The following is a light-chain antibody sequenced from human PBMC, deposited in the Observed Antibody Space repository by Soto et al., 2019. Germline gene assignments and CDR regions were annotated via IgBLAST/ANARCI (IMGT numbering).Light chain of an antibody. CDR2: DVS. CDR1: SSDVGGYNY. J-gene: IGLJ3*02. Sequence: QTVVTQPRSVSGSPGQSVTISCTGTSSDVGGYNYVSWYQQHPGKAPKLMIYDVSKRPSGVPDRFSGSKSGNTASLTISGLQAEDEADYYCCSYAGSFWVFGGGTKVTVL. CDR3: CSYAGSFWV. V-gene: IGLV2-11*01.